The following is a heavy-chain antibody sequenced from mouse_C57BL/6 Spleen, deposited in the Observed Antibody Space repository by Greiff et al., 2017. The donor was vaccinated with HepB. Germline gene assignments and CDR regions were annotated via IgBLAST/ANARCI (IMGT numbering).Heavy chain of an antibody. CDR1: GYTFTSYW. D-gene: IGHD1-1*01. J-gene: IGHJ4*01. Sequence: QVQLQQPGAELVRPGSSVKLSCKASGYTFTSYWMHWVKQRPIQGLEWIGNIDPSDSETHYNQKFKDKATLTVDKSSSTASMQLNSLTSEDSAVYYCARWRNYGSSYYAMDYWGQGTSVTVSS. CDR3: ARWRNYGSSYYAMDY. V-gene: IGHV1-52*01. CDR2: IDPSDSET.